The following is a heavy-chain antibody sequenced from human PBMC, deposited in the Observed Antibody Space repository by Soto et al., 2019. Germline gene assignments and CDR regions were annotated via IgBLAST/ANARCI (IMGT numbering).Heavy chain of an antibody. D-gene: IGHD6-19*01. Sequence: QVTLKESGPVLVKPTEPLTLTCTVSGFSLSNARMGVSWIRQPPGKALEWLAHIFSNDEKSYSTSLKSRLTISKDTSKSQVVLTMTNMDPVDTATYYCARSTCIAVAECWFDPWGQGTLVTVSS. CDR3: ARSTCIAVAECWFDP. V-gene: IGHV2-26*01. CDR1: GFSLSNARMG. J-gene: IGHJ5*02. CDR2: IFSNDEK.